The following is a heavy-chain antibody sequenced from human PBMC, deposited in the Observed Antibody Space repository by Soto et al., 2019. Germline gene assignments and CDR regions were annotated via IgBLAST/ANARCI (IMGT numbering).Heavy chain of an antibody. CDR3: AKLGVRASNWFDP. D-gene: IGHD3-16*01. CDR1: GFTFSSYA. J-gene: IGHJ5*02. CDR2: ISGSGGST. Sequence: GGFLRLSCAASGFTFSSYAMSWVRQAPGKGLEWVSAISGSGGSTYYADSVKGRFTISRDNSKNTLYLQMNSLRAEDTDVYYCAKLGVRASNWFDPWGQGTLVTVSS. V-gene: IGHV3-23*01.